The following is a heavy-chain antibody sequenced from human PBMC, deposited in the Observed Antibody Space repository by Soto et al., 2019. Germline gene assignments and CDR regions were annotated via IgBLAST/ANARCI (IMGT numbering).Heavy chain of an antibody. D-gene: IGHD3-22*01. CDR2: ISGSGGST. Sequence: SLRLSCAASGFSFNSYAMGWVRQAPGKGLEWVSGISGSGGSTFYADSVKGRFTISRQNSKSTLYLQMNSLRAEDTALYYCAKKFYYDASGYYSRDAFDVWGQGAMVTVSS. CDR1: GFSFNSYA. V-gene: IGHV3-23*01. CDR3: AKKFYYDASGYYSRDAFDV. J-gene: IGHJ3*01.